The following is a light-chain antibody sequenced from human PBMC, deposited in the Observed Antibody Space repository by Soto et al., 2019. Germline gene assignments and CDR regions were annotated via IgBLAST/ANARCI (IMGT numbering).Light chain of an antibody. CDR2: EVS. CDR3: SSYTSSSTLV. Sequence: QSALTQPASVSGSPGQSITISCIGTSSDVGDFDCVSWYQQHPGKAPKLMIYEVSDRPSGVSNRFSGSKSGDTASLTISGLQADDEADYYCSSYTSSSTLVFGGGTKVTVL. V-gene: IGLV2-14*01. J-gene: IGLJ2*01. CDR1: SSDVGDFDC.